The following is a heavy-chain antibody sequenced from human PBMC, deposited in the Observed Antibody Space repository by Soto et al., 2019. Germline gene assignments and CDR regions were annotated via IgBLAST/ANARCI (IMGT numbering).Heavy chain of an antibody. J-gene: IGHJ6*02. CDR3: ARGITMVRGVRAYGMDV. D-gene: IGHD3-10*01. CDR2: MNPNSGNT. V-gene: IGHV1-8*01. Sequence: ASVKVSCKASGYTFTSYDINWVRQATGQGLEWMGWMNPNSGNTGYAQKFQGRVTMTRNTSISTAYMELSSLRSEDTAVYYCARGITMVRGVRAYGMDVWGQGTTVTVSS. CDR1: GYTFTSYD.